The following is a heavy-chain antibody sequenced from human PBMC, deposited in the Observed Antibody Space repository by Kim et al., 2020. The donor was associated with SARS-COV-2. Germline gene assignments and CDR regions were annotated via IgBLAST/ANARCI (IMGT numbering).Heavy chain of an antibody. CDR1: GYTFTSYA. D-gene: IGHD1-26*01. J-gene: IGHJ4*02. CDR2: INAGNGNT. Sequence: ASVKVSCKASGYTFTSYAMHWVRQAPGQRLEWMGWINAGNGNTKYSQNFQGRVTITRDTSASTAYMDLSSLRSEDTAVYYCAAYSGSYYFDYWGQGTLVTVSS. CDR3: AAYSGSYYFDY. V-gene: IGHV1-3*01.